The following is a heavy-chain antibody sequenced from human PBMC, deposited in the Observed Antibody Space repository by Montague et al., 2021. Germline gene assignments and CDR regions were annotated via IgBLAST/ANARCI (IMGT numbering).Heavy chain of an antibody. CDR2: MYYSGST. Sequence: TLSLTCTVSGDSLSRVGYPWTCTRQRPGKGLESLGYMYYSGSTYYNPSLKSRVTISGDTSKNHFSLRLTSVTASDTAVYYCARGRLATGDFDYWGQGTLVSAFS. D-gene: IGHD6-13*01. V-gene: IGHV4-31*03. J-gene: IGHJ4*02. CDR1: GDSLSRVGYP. CDR3: ARGRLATGDFDY.